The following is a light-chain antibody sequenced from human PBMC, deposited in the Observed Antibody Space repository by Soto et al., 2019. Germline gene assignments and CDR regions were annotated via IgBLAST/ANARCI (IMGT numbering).Light chain of an antibody. CDR2: GNT. Sequence: QSVLTQPPSVSGAPGQRVTISCTGSSSNIGASYDVNWYQQLPGTAPKLLIYGNTNRPSGVPDRFSGSKSGTSASLAITGLQAVDVADYYCQSYDNSLSGYVFGTGTKLTVL. CDR3: QSYDNSLSGYV. J-gene: IGLJ1*01. V-gene: IGLV1-40*01. CDR1: SSNIGASYD.